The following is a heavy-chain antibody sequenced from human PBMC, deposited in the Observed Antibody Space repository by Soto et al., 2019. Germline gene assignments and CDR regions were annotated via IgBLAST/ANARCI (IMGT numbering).Heavy chain of an antibody. CDR2: IDWDDDK. J-gene: IGHJ4*02. V-gene: IGHV2-70*04. Sequence: SGPTLVNPTPTLTLTCTFSGFSLSTSGMRVSWIRQPPGKALEWLARIDWDDDKFYSTSLKTRLTISKDTSKNQVVLTMTNMDPVDTATYYCSRYSNGYFDYWGQGTLVTVSS. D-gene: IGHD6-13*01. CDR1: GFSLSTSGMR. CDR3: SRYSNGYFDY.